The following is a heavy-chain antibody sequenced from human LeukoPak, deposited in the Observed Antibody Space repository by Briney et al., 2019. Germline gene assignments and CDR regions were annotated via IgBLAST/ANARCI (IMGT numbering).Heavy chain of an antibody. J-gene: IGHJ4*02. CDR2: INPDGSEK. V-gene: IGHV3-7*01. Sequence: GGSLRLSCVASRSTFNKYYMSWVRQAPGKGLQWVANINPDGSEKYYVDSVKGRFTISRDNAKNSLYLQMNSLRAEDTAVYYCARTYAYDATGDRGHWGQGTLVTVSS. CDR1: RSTFNKYY. CDR3: ARTYAYDATGDRGH. D-gene: IGHD3-16*01.